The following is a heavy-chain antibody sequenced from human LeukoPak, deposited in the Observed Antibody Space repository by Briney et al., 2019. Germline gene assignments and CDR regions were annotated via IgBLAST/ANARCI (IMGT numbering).Heavy chain of an antibody. CDR1: VFIFRSYA. CDR3: ANYYYDRSGYKN. V-gene: IGHV3-23*01. D-gene: IGHD3-22*01. J-gene: IGHJ4*02. Sequence: GGSLRLSCAASVFIFRSYAMSWVRQAPGKGLEWVSGISSSGGRTYYADSVKGRFTISRDNSNNTLYLQMNSLRAEDTAVYYCANYYYDRSGYKNWGQGTLVTVSS. CDR2: ISSSGGRT.